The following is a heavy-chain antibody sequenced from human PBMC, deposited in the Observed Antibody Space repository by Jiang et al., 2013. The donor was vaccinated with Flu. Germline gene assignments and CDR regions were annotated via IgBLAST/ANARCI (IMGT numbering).Heavy chain of an antibody. V-gene: IGHV4-34*01. D-gene: IGHD6-13*01. Sequence: EWIGEINHSGSTNYNPSLKSRVTISVDTSKNQFSLKLSSVTAADTAVYYCARRGGAAAYYDAFDIWGQGTMVTVSS. J-gene: IGHJ3*02. CDR2: INHSGST. CDR3: ARRGGAAAYYDAFDI.